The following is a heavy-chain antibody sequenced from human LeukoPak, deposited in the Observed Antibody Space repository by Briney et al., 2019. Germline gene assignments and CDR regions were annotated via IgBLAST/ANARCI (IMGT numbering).Heavy chain of an antibody. CDR2: INHSGST. D-gene: IGHD3-3*01. Sequence: GSLRLSCAVSGFSLNTYDMTWIRQPPGKGLEWIGEINHSGSTNYNPSLKSRVTISVDTSKNQFSLKLSSVTAADTAVYYCARHLLSYITIFGVVISNWFDPWGQGTLVTVSS. J-gene: IGHJ5*02. CDR3: ARHLLSYITIFGVVISNWFDP. V-gene: IGHV4-34*01. CDR1: GFSLNTYD.